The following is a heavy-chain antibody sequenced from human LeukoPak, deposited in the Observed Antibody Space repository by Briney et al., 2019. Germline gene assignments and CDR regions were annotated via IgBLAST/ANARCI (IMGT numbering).Heavy chain of an antibody. CDR1: GFTFSSYS. Sequence: GGSLRLSCAASGFTFSSYSMNWVRQAPGQGLEWVSSISSSSSYIYYADSVKGRFTISRDNAKNSLYLQMNSLRAEDTAVYYCARDRGYCSGGSCYYWFDPWGQGTLVTVSS. V-gene: IGHV3-21*01. J-gene: IGHJ5*02. CDR3: ARDRGYCSGGSCYYWFDP. CDR2: ISSSSSYI. D-gene: IGHD2-15*01.